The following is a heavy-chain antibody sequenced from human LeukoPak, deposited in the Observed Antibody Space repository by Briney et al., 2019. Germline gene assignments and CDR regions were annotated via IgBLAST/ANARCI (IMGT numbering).Heavy chain of an antibody. J-gene: IGHJ4*02. D-gene: IGHD6-6*01. CDR2: INPSGGST. CDR3: ARPILLRLGSSSSPPPDY. CDR1: GYTFTSYY. V-gene: IGHV1-46*01. Sequence: GASVKVSCKASGYTFTSYYMHWVRQAPGQGLEWMGIINPSGGSTSYAQKFQGRVTMTRDTSISTAYMELSRLRSDDTAVYYCARPILLRLGSSSSPPPDYWGQGTLVTVSS.